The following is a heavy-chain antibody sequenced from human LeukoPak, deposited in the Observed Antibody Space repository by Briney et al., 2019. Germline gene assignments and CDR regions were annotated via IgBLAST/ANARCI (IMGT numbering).Heavy chain of an antibody. V-gene: IGHV3-23*01. CDR3: VRHDSFIPF. CDR2: ISDIYGTT. D-gene: IGHD3-16*02. J-gene: IGHJ4*02. Sequence: GGSLRLSCAASGFTFTNYAMTWVRQAPGKGLECVSSISDIYGTTYYTDSVKGRCTISRDNSKNTVYLQLNNLRAEDTAIYFCVRHDSFIPFWGQGTLVTVSS. CDR1: GFTFTNYA.